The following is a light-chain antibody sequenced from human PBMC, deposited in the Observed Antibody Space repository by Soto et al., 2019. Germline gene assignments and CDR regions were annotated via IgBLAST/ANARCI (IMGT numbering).Light chain of an antibody. CDR2: DAS. V-gene: IGKV3-11*01. Sequence: EIVLTQSPATLSLSPGERATLSCRASQSVSSYLAWYQQKPGQAPRLLIYDASNRATRIPARFSGSWSGTDFTLTISSLEPEDFAVYYCQQRSNWPLYTFGQGTKLEIK. CDR1: QSVSSY. CDR3: QQRSNWPLYT. J-gene: IGKJ2*01.